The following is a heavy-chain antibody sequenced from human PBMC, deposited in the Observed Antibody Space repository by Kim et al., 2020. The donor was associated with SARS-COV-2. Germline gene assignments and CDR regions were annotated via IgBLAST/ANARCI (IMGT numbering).Heavy chain of an antibody. V-gene: IGHV4-31*03. Sequence: SETLSLTCTVSGGSISSGGYYWSWIRQHPGKGLEWIGYIYYSGSTYYNPSLKSRVTISVDTSKNQFSLKLSSVTAADTAVYYCARDTRAAAGTGGCDPWGEGSLVTVPS. CDR3: ARDTRAAAGTGGCDP. J-gene: IGHJ5*02. CDR2: IYYSGST. D-gene: IGHD6-13*01. CDR1: GGSISSGGYY.